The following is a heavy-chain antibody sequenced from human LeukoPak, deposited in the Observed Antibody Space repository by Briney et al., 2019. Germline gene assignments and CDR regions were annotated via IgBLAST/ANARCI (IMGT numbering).Heavy chain of an antibody. CDR1: GFTFSSYW. Sequence: GGSLRLSCAASGFTFSSYWMSWVRQAPGKGLEWVANIKQDGSEKYYVDSVKGRFTISRDNAKNSLYLQMNSLRAEDTAVYYSARTPGIAVAGTINYFDYWGQGTLVTVSS. J-gene: IGHJ4*02. CDR2: IKQDGSEK. V-gene: IGHV3-7*01. D-gene: IGHD6-19*01. CDR3: ARTPGIAVAGTINYFDY.